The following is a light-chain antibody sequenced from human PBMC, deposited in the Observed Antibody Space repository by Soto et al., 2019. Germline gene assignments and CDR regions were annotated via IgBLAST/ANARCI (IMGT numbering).Light chain of an antibody. CDR3: QQYKNWPPIT. CDR2: GAS. CDR1: QSVTSN. J-gene: IGKJ5*01. V-gene: IGKV3-15*01. Sequence: EIVMTQSPATLSVSPGDRATLSCRASQSVTSNLAWYQQKPGQAPRLLIYGASTRATGIPARFSGSGSGTEFTLTISSLQSEDFAVYFCQQYKNWPPITFGQGTRLESK.